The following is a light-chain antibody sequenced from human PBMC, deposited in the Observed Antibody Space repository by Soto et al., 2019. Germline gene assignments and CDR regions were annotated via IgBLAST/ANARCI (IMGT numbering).Light chain of an antibody. CDR3: GTWDSSLSAGV. V-gene: IGLV1-51*01. CDR2: DNN. CDR1: SSNIGNNY. J-gene: IGLJ2*01. Sequence: APGQKVTISCSGSSSNIGNNYVSWYQQLPGTAPKLLIYDNNKRPSGIPDRFSGSKSGTSATLGITGLQTGDEADYYCGTWDSSLSAGVFGGGTQLTVL.